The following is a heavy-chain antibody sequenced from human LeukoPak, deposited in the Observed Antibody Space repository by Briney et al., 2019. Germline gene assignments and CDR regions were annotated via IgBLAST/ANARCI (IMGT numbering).Heavy chain of an antibody. CDR1: GGAVSRGGYY. J-gene: IGHJ4*02. D-gene: IGHD1-26*01. CDR2: TSYSEGT. Sequence: SETLSLTCTVSGGAVSRGGYYWNWIRQHPGKGLEWIGFTSYSEGTYYNPSLMSRITISVDRSQNQFSLKMRDVTAADTAVYFCATADWESFYFDSWGQGALVAVSS. V-gene: IGHV4-31*03. CDR3: ATADWESFYFDS.